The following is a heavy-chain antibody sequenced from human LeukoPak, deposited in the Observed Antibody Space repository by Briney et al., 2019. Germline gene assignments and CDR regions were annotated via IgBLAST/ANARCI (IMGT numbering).Heavy chain of an antibody. CDR3: ARGRGDCSGGSCYFDY. CDR1: GGSFSGYY. D-gene: IGHD2-15*01. V-gene: IGHV4-34*01. CDR2: INHSGST. Sequence: PSETLSLTCAVYGGSFSGYYWSWIRQPPGKGLEWIGEINHSGSTNYNPSLKSRVTISVDTSKNQFSLKLSSVTAADTAVYHCARGRGDCSGGSCYFDYWGQGTLVTVSS. J-gene: IGHJ4*02.